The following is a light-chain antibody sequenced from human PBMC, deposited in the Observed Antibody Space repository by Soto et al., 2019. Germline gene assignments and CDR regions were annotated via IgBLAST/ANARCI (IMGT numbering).Light chain of an antibody. CDR3: AAWDDSLNGQV. Sequence: QSVLTQPPSASGTPGQRVTISCSGSSSNIGSNTVNWYQQLPGTAPKLLIYSNNQRPSGVPDRFSGSKSGTSASLAISGLQSEDEADYYCAAWDDSLNGQVFGGGTKVTAL. CDR1: SSNIGSNT. CDR2: SNN. V-gene: IGLV1-44*01. J-gene: IGLJ3*02.